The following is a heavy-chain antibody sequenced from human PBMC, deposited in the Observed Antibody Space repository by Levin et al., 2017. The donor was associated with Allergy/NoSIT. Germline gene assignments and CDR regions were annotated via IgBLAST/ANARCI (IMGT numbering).Heavy chain of an antibody. CDR2: INQDGTDK. CDR3: AREIPGGASFRDL. V-gene: IGHV3-7*01. J-gene: IGHJ6*02. D-gene: IGHD2-21*01. Sequence: GGSLRLSCAASGFTFSTYWMSWVRQAPGKGLEWVANINQDGTDKNYVASVKGRFTISRDNAKNSLYLQMNSLRVEDTAVYYCAREIPGGASFRDLWGRGTTVTVSS. CDR1: GFTFSTYW.